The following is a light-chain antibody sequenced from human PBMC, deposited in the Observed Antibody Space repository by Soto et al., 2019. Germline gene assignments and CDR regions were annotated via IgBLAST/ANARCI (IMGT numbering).Light chain of an antibody. Sequence: EIVLTQSPVTLSLSPGERATLSCRASQSVFSSLAWYQQKPGQAPRLLIYDASTRATAIPARFRGSGSGTDFTLPISSLEPEDFAVYYCHQRSNWPLTFGGGTKVEIK. J-gene: IGKJ4*01. CDR2: DAS. V-gene: IGKV3-11*01. CDR1: QSVFSS. CDR3: HQRSNWPLT.